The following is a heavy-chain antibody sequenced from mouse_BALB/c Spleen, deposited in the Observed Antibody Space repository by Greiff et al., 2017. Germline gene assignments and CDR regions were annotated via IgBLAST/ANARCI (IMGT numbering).Heavy chain of an antibody. J-gene: IGHJ4*01. CDR2: INSNGGST. CDR1: GFTFSSYY. V-gene: IGHV5-6-2*01. CDR3: ARHEGSYDYDDYYAMDY. D-gene: IGHD2-4*01. Sequence: DVQLVQSGGGLVKLGGSLKLSCAASGFTFSSYYMSWVRQTPEKRLELVAAINSNGGSTYYPDTVEGRFTISRDNAKNTLYLQMSSLKSEDTALYYCARHEGSYDYDDYYAMDYWGQGTSVTVSS.